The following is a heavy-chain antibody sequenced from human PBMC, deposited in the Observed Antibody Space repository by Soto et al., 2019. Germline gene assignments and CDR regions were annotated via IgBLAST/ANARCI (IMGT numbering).Heavy chain of an antibody. CDR1: GGSVSSSSYY. J-gene: IGHJ1*01. V-gene: IGHV4-39*01. CDR2: FYYTGST. Sequence: QVQLQESGPGLVKPSETLSLTCTVSGGSVSSSSYYWGWIRQPPGRGLEWIGTFYYTGSTYYNPSLINRVTINLNTSKPQSSLGRGSVTAGATATCYCPSPPPLTDQSREAEVFQRSGRGTPVRVSS. D-gene: IGHD2-8*01. CDR3: PSPPPLTDQSREAEVFQR.